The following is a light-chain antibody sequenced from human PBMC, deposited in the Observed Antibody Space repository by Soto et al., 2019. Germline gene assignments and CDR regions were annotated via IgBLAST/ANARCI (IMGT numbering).Light chain of an antibody. J-gene: IGKJ1*01. CDR1: QTISSW. V-gene: IGKV1-5*03. CDR2: KAS. Sequence: DIQMTQSPSTLSGSVGDRVTITCRASQTISSWMAWYQQKPGKAPKLLIYKASTLKSGVPSRFSGSGSETEFTHTISSLQPNDFATYYFQHYNSYSEAFGQGTKVDIK. CDR3: QHYNSYSEA.